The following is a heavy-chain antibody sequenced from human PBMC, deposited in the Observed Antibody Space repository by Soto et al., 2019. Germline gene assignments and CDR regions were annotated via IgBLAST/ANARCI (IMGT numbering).Heavy chain of an antibody. V-gene: IGHV3-21*01. CDR2: ISSSSSYI. Sequence: EVQLVESGGGLVKPGGSLRLSCAASGFTFSSYSMNWVRQAPGKWLEWVSFISSSSSYIYYADSMKGRFTISRDNAKNSLYLQMNSLRAEDTAVYYCSRSDSSGYHYVDYWGQGTLVTVSS. D-gene: IGHD3-22*01. CDR3: SRSDSSGYHYVDY. J-gene: IGHJ4*02. CDR1: GFTFSSYS.